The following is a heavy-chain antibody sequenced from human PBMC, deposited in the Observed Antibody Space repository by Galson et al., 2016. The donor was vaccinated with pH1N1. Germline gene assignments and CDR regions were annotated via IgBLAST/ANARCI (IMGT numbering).Heavy chain of an antibody. V-gene: IGHV3-11*01. CDR1: GFTLSDYY. J-gene: IGHJ4*02. D-gene: IGHD6-13*01. Sequence: SLRLSCAASGFTLSDYYMNWIRETPERRLEWLSSIGSSGNVAYADSVKGRFTISRDNAQNSLLLQMDSLRVDDTALYYCAREWGIGAAGPLDSWGQGALVIVSS. CDR3: AREWGIGAAGPLDS. CDR2: IGSSGNV.